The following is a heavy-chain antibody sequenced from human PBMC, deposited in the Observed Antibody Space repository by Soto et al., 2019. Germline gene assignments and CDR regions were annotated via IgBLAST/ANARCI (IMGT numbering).Heavy chain of an antibody. J-gene: IGHJ4*02. CDR3: VGDGSTGWHFDS. D-gene: IGHD6-19*01. CDR2: TRQDGGQS. Sequence: GGSLRLSCEASGFTLSSYWMSWIRQAPGKGLEWVANTRQDGGQSYLVDSVQGRFTISRDNAKNSVYLQMNSLRAEDTAVYYCVGDGSTGWHFDSWGQGTLVTVSS. CDR1: GFTLSSYW. V-gene: IGHV3-7*01.